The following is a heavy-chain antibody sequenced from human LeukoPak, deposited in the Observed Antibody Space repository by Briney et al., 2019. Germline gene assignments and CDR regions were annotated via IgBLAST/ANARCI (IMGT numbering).Heavy chain of an antibody. Sequence: SETLSLTCTVSGYSISSGYYWGWIRQPPGKGLEWIGSIYHSGSTYYNPSLKSRVTMSVDTSKNQFSLKLSSVTAADTAVYYCAREQRKSSGYYNYAFDIWGQGTMVTVSS. CDR1: GYSISSGYY. CDR3: AREQRKSSGYYNYAFDI. CDR2: IYHSGST. J-gene: IGHJ3*02. D-gene: IGHD3-22*01. V-gene: IGHV4-38-2*02.